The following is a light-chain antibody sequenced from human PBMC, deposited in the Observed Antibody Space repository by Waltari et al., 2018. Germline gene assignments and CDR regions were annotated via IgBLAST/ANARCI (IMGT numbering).Light chain of an antibody. CDR1: QSIDSNY. CDR2: GAS. Sequence: EIVLTQSPGTLSLPLGESATRPCRASQSIDSNYLAWYQQKPGQAPRLLISGASTRATGIPDRFRGSESGTDFFTLTINRLEPEDFAVYYCQQYGFSSWTFGQGTKVEMK. V-gene: IGKV3-20*01. J-gene: IGKJ1*01. CDR3: QQYGFSSWT.